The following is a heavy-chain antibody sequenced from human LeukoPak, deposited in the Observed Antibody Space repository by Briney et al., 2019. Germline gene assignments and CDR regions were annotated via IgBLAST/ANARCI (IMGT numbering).Heavy chain of an antibody. J-gene: IGHJ4*02. CDR3: ARGWKGSGSYYFGY. D-gene: IGHD3-10*01. CDR1: GYTFTSYD. V-gene: IGHV1-8*01. Sequence: ASVKVSCKASGYTFTSYDINWVRQATGQGLEWMGWMNPNSGNTGYAQKFQGRVTMTRNTSISTAYMELSSLRSEDTAVYYCARGWKGSGSYYFGYWGQGTLVTVSS. CDR2: MNPNSGNT.